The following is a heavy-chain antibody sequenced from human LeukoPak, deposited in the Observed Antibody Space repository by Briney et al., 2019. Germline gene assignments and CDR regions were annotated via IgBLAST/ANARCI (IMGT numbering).Heavy chain of an antibody. V-gene: IGHV3-23*01. D-gene: IGHD6-19*01. CDR3: AKDTSRQWLVPLGY. CDR1: GFTFSSYS. J-gene: IGHJ4*02. CDR2: ISGSGGST. Sequence: PGGSPRLSCAASGFTFSSYSMSWVRQAPGKGLEWVSAISGSGGSTYYADSVKGRFTISRDNSKNTLYLQMNSLRAEDTAVYYCAKDTSRQWLVPLGYWGQGTLVTVSS.